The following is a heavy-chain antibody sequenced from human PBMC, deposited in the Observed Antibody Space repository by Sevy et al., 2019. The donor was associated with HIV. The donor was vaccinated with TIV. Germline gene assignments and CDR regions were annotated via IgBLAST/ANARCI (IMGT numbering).Heavy chain of an antibody. CDR1: GFTVSSNY. CDR2: IYSGGST. CDR3: ARAGYYGSGSYKNYYYGMDV. V-gene: IGHV3-53*01. Sequence: GGSLRLSCAASGFTVSSNYMSWVRQAPGKGLEWVSVIYSGGSTYYADSVKGRLTISRDNSKNTLYLQMNSLRAEDTAVYYCARAGYYGSGSYKNYYYGMDVWGQWTTVTVSS. D-gene: IGHD3-10*01. J-gene: IGHJ6*02.